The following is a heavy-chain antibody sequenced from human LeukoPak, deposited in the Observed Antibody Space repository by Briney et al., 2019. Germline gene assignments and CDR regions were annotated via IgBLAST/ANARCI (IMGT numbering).Heavy chain of an antibody. CDR3: AKAQRDYAWGSYRYTN. Sequence: GGSLRLSCAASGFTFSSYAMSWVRQAPGKGLEWVSTISGSGGSTYYADSVKGRFTISRDNSKNTLYLQMNSLRAEDTAVYYCAKAQRDYAWGSYRYTNWGQGTLVTVSS. J-gene: IGHJ4*02. CDR1: GFTFSSYA. V-gene: IGHV3-23*01. CDR2: ISGSGGST. D-gene: IGHD3-16*02.